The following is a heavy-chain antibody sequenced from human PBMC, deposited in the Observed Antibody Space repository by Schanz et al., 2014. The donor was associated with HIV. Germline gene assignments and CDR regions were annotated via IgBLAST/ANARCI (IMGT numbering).Heavy chain of an antibody. V-gene: IGHV3-9*01. CDR1: GFTFDDYA. J-gene: IGHJ4*02. CDR2: ISWNSGSI. D-gene: IGHD5-12*01. CDR3: AKDIAGYNRYYFDY. Sequence: EVQLVESGGGLVQPGRSLRLSCAASGFTFDDYAMHWVRQAPGKGLEWVSGISWNSGSIGYADSVKGRFTISRDNAKNYLYLQMNSLRAEDTALYYCAKDIAGYNRYYFDYWGQGTLVTVSS.